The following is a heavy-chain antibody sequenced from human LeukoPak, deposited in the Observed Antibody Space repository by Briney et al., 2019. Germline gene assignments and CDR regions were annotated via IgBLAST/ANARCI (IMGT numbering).Heavy chain of an antibody. CDR2: IYPNSGGT. J-gene: IGHJ4*02. CDR3: ARDRYGSGYYYEY. V-gene: IGHV1-2*02. Sequence: ASVKVSCKASGYTFTSYYIHWVRQAPGQGLEWMGWIYPNSGGTHYAPKFQGRVTMTRDTSISTAYMELNRLRSDDTAVYYCARDRYGSGYYYEYWGQGSLVTVSS. D-gene: IGHD3-22*01. CDR1: GYTFTSYY.